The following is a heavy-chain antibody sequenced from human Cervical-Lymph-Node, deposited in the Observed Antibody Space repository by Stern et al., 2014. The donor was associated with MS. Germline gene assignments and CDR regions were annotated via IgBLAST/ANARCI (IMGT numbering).Heavy chain of an antibody. D-gene: IGHD2-2*01. CDR1: GGSISNHY. Sequence: VHLVESGPGLVKPSETLSLTCTVSGGSISNHYWSWIRQPPGKGLEWIGIIYYSGGTNYNPSLKSRVTISLDTSKNQLSLKLSSVTAADTAVYYCARSRVPGAVSPFDYWGQGTLVTVSS. V-gene: IGHV4-59*11. CDR3: ARSRVPGAVSPFDY. J-gene: IGHJ4*02. CDR2: IYYSGGT.